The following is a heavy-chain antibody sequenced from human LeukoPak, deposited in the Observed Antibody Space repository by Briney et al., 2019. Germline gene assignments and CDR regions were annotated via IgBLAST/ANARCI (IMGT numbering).Heavy chain of an antibody. V-gene: IGHV3-53*01. CDR2: IYSGGST. D-gene: IGHD6-19*01. J-gene: IGHJ2*01. CDR1: GLIFSTYA. Sequence: GGSLRLSCAASGLIFSTYAMSWVRQAPGKGLEWVSVIYSGGSTYYADSVKGRFTISRDNSKNTLYLQMNSLRAEDTAVYYCARTVAYDWYFDLWGRGTLVTVS. CDR3: ARTVAYDWYFDL.